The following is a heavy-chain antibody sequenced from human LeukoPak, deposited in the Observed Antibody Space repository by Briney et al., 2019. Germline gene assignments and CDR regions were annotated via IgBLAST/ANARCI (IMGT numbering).Heavy chain of an antibody. CDR3: ARASSHLVGVAGPGHELDY. V-gene: IGHV3-48*01. D-gene: IGHD6-13*01. CDR2: ISSSSSTI. CDR1: GFTFSSYS. Sequence: GGSLRLSCAASGFTFSSYSMNWVRQAPGKGLEWVSYISSSSSTIYYADSVKGRFTISRDNAKNSLYLQMNSLRAEDTAVYYCARASSHLVGVAGPGHELDYWGQGTLVTVSS. J-gene: IGHJ4*02.